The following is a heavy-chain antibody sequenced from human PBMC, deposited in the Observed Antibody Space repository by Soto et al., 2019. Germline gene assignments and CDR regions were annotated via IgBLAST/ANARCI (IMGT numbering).Heavy chain of an antibody. CDR1: GFTFSSYA. Sequence: VGSLRLSCAASGFTFSSYAMSWFRQAPGKGLESVSAISGSGGSTYYADSVKVRFTISRDNSKNTLYLQMNSLRAEDTAVYYCAKGGGTASYYYYYGMDVWGQGTTVTVSS. J-gene: IGHJ6*02. V-gene: IGHV3-23*01. CDR3: AKGGGTASYYYYYGMDV. CDR2: ISGSGGST. D-gene: IGHD2-15*01.